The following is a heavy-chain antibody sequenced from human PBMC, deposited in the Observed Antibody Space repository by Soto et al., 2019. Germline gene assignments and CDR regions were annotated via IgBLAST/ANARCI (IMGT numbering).Heavy chain of an antibody. V-gene: IGHV1-8*01. CDR1: GYTFTSYD. Sequence: QVQLVQSGAEVKKPGASVKISCKASGYTFTSYDINWVRQAAGQGLEWMGWMKPHSGNTGYAQKFQGRVTMTRDTSTNTAYMELSGLRSEDTAVYYCARSGYWPKGVCYFGDFDYWGQGTLVTVSS. J-gene: IGHJ4*02. CDR2: MKPHSGNT. CDR3: ARSGYWPKGVCYFGDFDY. D-gene: IGHD2-8*01.